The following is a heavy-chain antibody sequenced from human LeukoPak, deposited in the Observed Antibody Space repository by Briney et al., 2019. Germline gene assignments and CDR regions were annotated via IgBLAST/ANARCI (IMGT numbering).Heavy chain of an antibody. Sequence: GGSLRLSCAASGFTFSNAWMSWVRQAPGKGLEWVGRIKSKTDGGTTDYAAPVKGRFTISRDDSKNTLYLQMNSLKTEDTAVYYCTPHGDVTMTVVVEWGQGTLVTVSS. CDR3: TPHGDVTMTVVVE. CDR1: GFTFSNAW. D-gene: IGHD3-22*01. V-gene: IGHV3-15*01. J-gene: IGHJ4*02. CDR2: IKSKTDGGTT.